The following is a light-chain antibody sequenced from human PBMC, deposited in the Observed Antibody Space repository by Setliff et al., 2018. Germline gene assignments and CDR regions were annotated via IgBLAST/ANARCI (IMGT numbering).Light chain of an antibody. CDR3: ATWDDGLNGAV. J-gene: IGLJ2*01. Sequence: QSVLTQPPSASGTPGQRVTISCSGSRSNVGPNTVDWYQQLPGTAPRLLLFGNSQLPSGVPDRFSGSKSGTTASLVISGLQSEDEANYYCATWDDGLNGAVFGGGTKGTVL. V-gene: IGLV1-44*01. CDR2: GNS. CDR1: RSNVGPNT.